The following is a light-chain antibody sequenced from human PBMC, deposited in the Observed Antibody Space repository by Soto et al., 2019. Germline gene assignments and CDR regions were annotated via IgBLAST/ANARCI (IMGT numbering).Light chain of an antibody. CDR2: GAS. Sequence: EIVLTQSPGTLSLSPGERATLSCRASQSVSSTSLAWYQQKPGQAPRLLIYGASTRATGIPDRFSGSGSGTDFTLTISRVEPEDYAHYYDQKYGTSLWTFGQGTKVDIK. J-gene: IGKJ1*01. CDR1: QSVSSTS. CDR3: QKYGTSLWT. V-gene: IGKV3-20*01.